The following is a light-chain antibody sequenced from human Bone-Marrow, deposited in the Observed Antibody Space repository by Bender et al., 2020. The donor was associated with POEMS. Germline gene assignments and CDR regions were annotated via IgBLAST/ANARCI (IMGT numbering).Light chain of an antibody. J-gene: IGLJ3*02. CDR2: DVT. Sequence: QSALTQPASVSGSPGQSITISCTGTSSDVGSYNLVSWYQQHPGKAPKLMIYDVTKRPSGVPDRFSGSKSGNTASLTISGLQAEDEADYYCCSYAAGRTFVVFGGGTKLTVL. CDR1: SSDVGSYNL. CDR3: CSYAAGRTFVV. V-gene: IGLV2-23*02.